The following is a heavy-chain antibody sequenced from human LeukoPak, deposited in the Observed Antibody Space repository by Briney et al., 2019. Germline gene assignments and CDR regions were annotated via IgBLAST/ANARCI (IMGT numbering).Heavy chain of an antibody. J-gene: IGHJ2*01. CDR1: GFNFDTYF. Sequence: PGGSLRLSCAASGFNFDTYFMAWVRQAPGKGPEWVSAISGRGDRTYYADALKGRFTISRDNSKNTVFLQMSSLRAEDTAIYYCAKGLVTTYWYFDLWGRGTLVTVSS. CDR3: AKGLVTTYWYFDL. V-gene: IGHV3-23*01. CDR2: ISGRGDRT. D-gene: IGHD3-9*01.